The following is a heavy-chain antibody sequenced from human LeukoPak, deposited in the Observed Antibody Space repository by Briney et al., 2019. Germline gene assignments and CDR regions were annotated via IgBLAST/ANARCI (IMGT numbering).Heavy chain of an antibody. CDR3: ARHGAAGSYYYGMDV. CDR1: GGSISSYY. V-gene: IGHV4-59*08. J-gene: IGHJ6*02. CDR2: IYYSGST. D-gene: IGHD6-13*01. Sequence: SETLSLTCTVSGGSISSYYWSWIRQPPGKGLEWIGYIYYSGSTNYNPSLKGRVTISVDTSKNQFSLKLSSVTAADTAVYYCARHGAAGSYYYGMDVWGQGTTVTVSS.